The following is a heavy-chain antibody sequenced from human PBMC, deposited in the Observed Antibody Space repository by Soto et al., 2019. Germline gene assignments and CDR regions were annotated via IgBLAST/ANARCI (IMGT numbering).Heavy chain of an antibody. V-gene: IGHV4-39*01. D-gene: IGHD4-17*01. CDR1: GGSISSSSYY. CDR3: ARLHDYGDHHY. CDR2: IYYSGST. J-gene: IGHJ4*02. Sequence: SETLSLTCTVSGGSISSSSYYWGWIRQPPGKGLEWIGSIYYSGSTYYNPSLKSRVTISVDTSKNQFSLKLSSVTAADTAVYYCARLHDYGDHHYWGQGTLVTVSS.